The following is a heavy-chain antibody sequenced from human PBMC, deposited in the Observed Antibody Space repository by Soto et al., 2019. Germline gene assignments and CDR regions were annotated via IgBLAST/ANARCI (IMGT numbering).Heavy chain of an antibody. V-gene: IGHV3-30-3*01. CDR3: ARVTPGNNLYYFSGLDV. J-gene: IGHJ6*02. Sequence: LRLSCVASGFTFGTYAIHWVRQAPGKGLQWVALISYEGSNTYYADSVKGRFTISRDNSKNTLYLEMNTLRPEDTAVYYCARVTPGNNLYYFSGLDVWGQGTSVTVSS. CDR1: GFTFGTYA. D-gene: IGHD1-1*01. CDR2: ISYEGSNT.